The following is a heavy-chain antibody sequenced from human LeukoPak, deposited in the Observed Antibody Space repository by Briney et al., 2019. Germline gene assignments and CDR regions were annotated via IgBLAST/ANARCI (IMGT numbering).Heavy chain of an antibody. Sequence: GGSLRLSCAASGFTFSSYWMSWVRQAPGKGLEWVANIKQDGSEKYYVDSVKGRFTISRDNAKNSLYLQMNSLRAEDTAVYYCARDRYCSSTSCYNRAFDIWGQGTMVIVSS. J-gene: IGHJ3*02. D-gene: IGHD2-2*02. CDR2: IKQDGSEK. CDR3: ARDRYCSSTSCYNRAFDI. V-gene: IGHV3-7*01. CDR1: GFTFSSYW.